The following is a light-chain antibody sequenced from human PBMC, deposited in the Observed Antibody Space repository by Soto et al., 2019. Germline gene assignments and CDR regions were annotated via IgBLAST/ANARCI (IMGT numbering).Light chain of an antibody. Sequence: EIVMTQSPAILSMSPGERVTLSCRASQSLSSNLAWYQQKPGQAPRLLIYGASTRATGIPARFSGSGSGTEFTLTISSLQSEDFTVYYCQQRRSWPPTITFGQGTRLEIK. CDR2: GAS. CDR1: QSLSSN. V-gene: IGKV3-15*01. J-gene: IGKJ5*01. CDR3: QQRRSWPPTIT.